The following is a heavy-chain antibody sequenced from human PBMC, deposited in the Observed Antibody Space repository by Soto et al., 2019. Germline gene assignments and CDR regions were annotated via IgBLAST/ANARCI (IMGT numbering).Heavy chain of an antibody. D-gene: IGHD5-12*01. CDR2: IYYDGSNK. V-gene: IGHV3-33*01. J-gene: IGHJ5*02. Sequence: QVQLVESGGGVVQPGRSLRLSCAASGFTFSSYGIHWVRQAPGKGLEWVAVIYYDGSNKYYADSVKGRFTISRDNSKNTLYLQITSLRADDTAVYYCARGHGVATTMGWFDPWGQGTLVPVSS. CDR1: GFTFSSYG. CDR3: ARGHGVATTMGWFDP.